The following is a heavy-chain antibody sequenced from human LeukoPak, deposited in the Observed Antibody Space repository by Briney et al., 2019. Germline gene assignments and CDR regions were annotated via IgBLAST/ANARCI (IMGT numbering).Heavy chain of an antibody. D-gene: IGHD3/OR15-3a*01. J-gene: IGHJ5*02. CDR2: IYYTGTT. CDR1: GYSISSGYY. CDR3: ARQEIGLRSFDP. V-gene: IGHV4-38-2*02. Sequence: PSETLSLTRTVSGYSISSGYYWGWIRQSPGKNLEWLGSIYYTGTTHYNPSLKSRVTISVDTSKNQFSLNLSSVTAADTAVYYCARQEIGLRSFDPWGQGTLVTVSS.